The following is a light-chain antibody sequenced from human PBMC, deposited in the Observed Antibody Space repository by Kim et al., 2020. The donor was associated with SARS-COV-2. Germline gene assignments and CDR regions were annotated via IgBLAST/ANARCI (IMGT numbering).Light chain of an antibody. Sequence: LCPGERSTLACRASQGVATNHLAWFQQKPGQAPRLLIYGTSSRATCIPDRFSASESGTDFTLTISRLEPEDFAVYYCQQYDRSPYTFGQGTKLEI. V-gene: IGKV3-20*01. CDR3: QQYDRSPYT. CDR1: QGVATNH. CDR2: GTS. J-gene: IGKJ2*01.